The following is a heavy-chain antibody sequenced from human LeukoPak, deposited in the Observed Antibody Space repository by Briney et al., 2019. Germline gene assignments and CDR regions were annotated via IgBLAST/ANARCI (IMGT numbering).Heavy chain of an antibody. CDR1: GFTFSSYY. D-gene: IGHD6-13*01. Sequence: GGSLRLSCAASGFTFSSYYMNWVREAPGKGLEGVAIIDQDGSQKHYVDSVKGRFTISRDNAKSSLYLQMNSLRAEDTAVYYCARGVGYIISDWGQGTLVTVSS. J-gene: IGHJ4*02. V-gene: IGHV3-7*01. CDR3: ARGVGYIISD. CDR2: IDQDGSQK.